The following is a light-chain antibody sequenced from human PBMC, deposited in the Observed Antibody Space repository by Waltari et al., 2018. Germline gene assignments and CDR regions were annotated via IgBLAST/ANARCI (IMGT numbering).Light chain of an antibody. Sequence: DFVMTQSPDSLAVSLGERATINCKSSQSVLYSSNNKNYLAWYQQKPGQPPKLLIYWASTRESGVPARFSGSGSGTDFTLTISSLQAEDVAVYYCQQYYTVPPHTFGGGTKVEIK. CDR2: WAS. CDR3: QQYYTVPPHT. CDR1: QSVLYSSNNKNY. J-gene: IGKJ4*01. V-gene: IGKV4-1*01.